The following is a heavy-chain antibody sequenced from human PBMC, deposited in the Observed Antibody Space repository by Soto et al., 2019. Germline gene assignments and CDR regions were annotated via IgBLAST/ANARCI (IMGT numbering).Heavy chain of an antibody. V-gene: IGHV4-61*01. D-gene: IGHD3-22*01. J-gene: IGHJ6*02. Sequence: SETLSLTCIVSGASVTCGHYYWSWIRQPPGKGLEWIGHIFFTGATNYSPSLKSRVTMSVDSSKSQFSLNLTSVTAADSAIYFCARARSDSEGSSIGRRLHVCGHATTVTVYS. CDR2: IFFTGAT. CDR3: ARARSDSEGSSIGRRLHV. CDR1: GASVTCGHYY.